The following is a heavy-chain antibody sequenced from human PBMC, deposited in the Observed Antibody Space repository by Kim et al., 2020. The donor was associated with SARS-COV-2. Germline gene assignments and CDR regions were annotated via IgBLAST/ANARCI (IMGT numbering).Heavy chain of an antibody. Sequence: SLKRRVTMSVDTSKNQFSLKLSSVTAADTAVYYCARGHLEQWLVLSWFDPWGQGTLVTVSS. V-gene: IGHV4-4*07. J-gene: IGHJ5*02. CDR3: ARGHLEQWLVLSWFDP. D-gene: IGHD6-19*01.